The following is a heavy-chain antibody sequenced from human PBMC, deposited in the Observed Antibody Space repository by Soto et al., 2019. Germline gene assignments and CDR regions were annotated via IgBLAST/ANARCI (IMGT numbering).Heavy chain of an antibody. D-gene: IGHD1-26*01. J-gene: IGHJ3*02. CDR2: ISGSGGST. CDR3: AKCRSGTRSVFDI. CDR1: GFTFSSYA. V-gene: IGHV3-23*01. Sequence: PGGSLRHSYAASGFTFSSYAMRWFRQAPGKGLEWVSAISGSGGSTYYADSVKGRFTISRDNSKNTLYLQMDSLRAEDTAVYYCAKCRSGTRSVFDIWGQGITVTV.